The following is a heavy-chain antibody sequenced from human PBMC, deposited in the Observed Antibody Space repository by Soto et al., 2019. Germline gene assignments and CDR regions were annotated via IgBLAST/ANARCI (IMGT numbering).Heavy chain of an antibody. D-gene: IGHD6-6*01. CDR2: ISSSSSYI. CDR1: GFTFSSYS. Sequence: GGSLRLSCAASGFTFSSYSMNWVRQAPGKGLEWVSSISSSSSYIYYADSVKGRFTISRDNAKNSLYLQMNSLRAEDTAVYYCAGRLRQLVRVGYYGMDVWGQGTTVTVS. CDR3: AGRLRQLVRVGYYGMDV. V-gene: IGHV3-21*01. J-gene: IGHJ6*02.